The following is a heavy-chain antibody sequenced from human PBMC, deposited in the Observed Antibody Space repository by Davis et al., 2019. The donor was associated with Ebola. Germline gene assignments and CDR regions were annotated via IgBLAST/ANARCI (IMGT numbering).Heavy chain of an antibody. CDR3: AKDISGLARYYFDY. D-gene: IGHD6-25*01. V-gene: IGHV3-9*01. Sequence: PGGSLRLSCAASGFTFDDYAMHWVRQAPGKGLEWVSGISWNSGSIGYADSVKGRFTISRDNAKNSLYLQMNSLRAEDTALYYCAKDISGLARYYFDYWGQGTWSPSPQ. CDR2: ISWNSGSI. CDR1: GFTFDDYA. J-gene: IGHJ4*02.